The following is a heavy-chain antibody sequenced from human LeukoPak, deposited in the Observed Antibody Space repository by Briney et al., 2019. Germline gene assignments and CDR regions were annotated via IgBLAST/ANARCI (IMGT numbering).Heavy chain of an antibody. CDR1: GFTFSDYY. Sequence: PGGSLRLSCAASGFTFSDYYMSWIRQAPGKGLEWVSYMSSSGSTIYYADSVKGRFTISRDNAKNSLYLQINSLRAEDTAVYYCARDGPYGDYEADAFAIWGQGTMVTVSS. CDR3: ARDGPYGDYEADAFAI. V-gene: IGHV3-11*01. J-gene: IGHJ3*02. CDR2: MSSSGSTI. D-gene: IGHD4-17*01.